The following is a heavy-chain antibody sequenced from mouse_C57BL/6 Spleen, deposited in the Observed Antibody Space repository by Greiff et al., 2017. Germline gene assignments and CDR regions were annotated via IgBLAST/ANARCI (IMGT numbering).Heavy chain of an antibody. Sequence: VQLQQSGAELARPGASVKMSCKASGYTFTSYTMHWVKQRPGQGLEWIGYINPSSGYTKYNQKFKDKATLTADKSSSTAYMQLSSLTSEDSAVYYCARDSGSSTYYAMDYWGQGTSVTVSS. CDR2: INPSSGYT. CDR1: GYTFTSYT. CDR3: ARDSGSSTYYAMDY. D-gene: IGHD1-1*01. V-gene: IGHV1-4*01. J-gene: IGHJ4*01.